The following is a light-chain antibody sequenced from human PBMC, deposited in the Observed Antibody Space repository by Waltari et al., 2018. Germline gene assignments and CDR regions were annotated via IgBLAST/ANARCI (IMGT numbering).Light chain of an antibody. V-gene: IGLV1-40*01. CDR3: QSYDTSLSVV. CDR2: GSS. J-gene: IGLJ3*02. CDR1: GPNIGAGYD. Sequence: QSVLTQPPSVSGAPGQRVTIPRTGSGPNIGAGYDVHWYQQLPRAAPKLLIYGSSSRPLGVPDRFFGSTSGTSASLAITGLQAEDEADYYCQSYDTSLSVVFGGGTKLTVL.